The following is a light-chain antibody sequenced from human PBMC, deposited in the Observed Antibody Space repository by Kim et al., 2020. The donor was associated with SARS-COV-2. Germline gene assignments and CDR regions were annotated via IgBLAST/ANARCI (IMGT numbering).Light chain of an antibody. Sequence: ISCSGSNSNIGGDSGGNSVNWYRQLPGTAPKLLIYSNNQRPSGVPDRFSASKSGTSASLAISGLQAEDEADYYCAAWDDSLNGWVFGGGTQLTVL. CDR3: AAWDDSLNGWV. V-gene: IGLV1-44*01. CDR2: SNN. J-gene: IGLJ3*02. CDR1: NSNIGGDSGGNS.